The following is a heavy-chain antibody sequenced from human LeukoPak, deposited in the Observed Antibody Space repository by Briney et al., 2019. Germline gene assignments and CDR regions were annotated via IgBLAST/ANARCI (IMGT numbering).Heavy chain of an antibody. CDR3: ARAGLAVTTNGVYYYYYYMDV. CDR1: GGSISSGSYY. CDR2: IYTSGST. D-gene: IGHD4-17*01. J-gene: IGHJ6*03. Sequence: SQTLSLTCTVSGGSISSGSYYWSWIRQPAGKGLEWIGRIYTSGSTNYNPSLKSRVTISVDTSKNQFSLKLSSVTAADTAVYYCARAGLAVTTNGVYYYYYYMDVWGKGTTVTISS. V-gene: IGHV4-61*02.